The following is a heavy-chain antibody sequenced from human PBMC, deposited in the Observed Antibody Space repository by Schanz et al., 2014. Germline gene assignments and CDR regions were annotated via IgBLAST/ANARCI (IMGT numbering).Heavy chain of an antibody. Sequence: QVQLVESGGGLVKPGGSLRLSCVASGFTFSDYYMSWIRQAPGKGLEWVSYISSSSSYTNYADSVKGRFTISRDNAKNSLYLQMNSLRAEDTAVYYCARSYSSGWYPYYFGMDVGGQGTTGTVSS. J-gene: IGHJ6*02. CDR3: ARSYSSGWYPYYFGMDV. CDR2: ISSSSSYT. D-gene: IGHD6-19*01. V-gene: IGHV3-11*06. CDR1: GFTFSDYY.